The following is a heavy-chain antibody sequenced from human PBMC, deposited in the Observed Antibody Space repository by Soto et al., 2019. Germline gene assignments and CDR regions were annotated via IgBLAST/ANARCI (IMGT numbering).Heavy chain of an antibody. V-gene: IGHV5-10-1*01. CDR3: ARSIVVVVAATPNLHYYGMDV. Sequence: PVESLKISCKGSGYSFTSYWISWVRQMPWKGLEWMGRIDPSDSYTNYSPSFQGHVTISADKSISTAYLQWSSLKASDTAMYYCARSIVVVVAATPNLHYYGMDVWGQGTTVTVSS. CDR2: IDPSDSYT. D-gene: IGHD2-15*01. CDR1: GYSFTSYW. J-gene: IGHJ6*02.